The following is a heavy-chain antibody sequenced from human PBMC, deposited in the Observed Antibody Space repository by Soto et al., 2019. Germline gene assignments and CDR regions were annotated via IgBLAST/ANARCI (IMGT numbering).Heavy chain of an antibody. CDR3: AREITMVRGGKYNWFDP. CDR1: GGSISSGGYS. D-gene: IGHD3-10*01. Sequence: SETLSLTCAVSGGSISSGGYSWSWIRQPPGKGLEWIGYIYHSGSTYYNPSLKSRVTISVDRSKNQFSLKLSSVTAADTAVYYCAREITMVRGGKYNWFDPWGQGTLVTSPQ. CDR2: IYHSGST. J-gene: IGHJ5*02. V-gene: IGHV4-30-2*01.